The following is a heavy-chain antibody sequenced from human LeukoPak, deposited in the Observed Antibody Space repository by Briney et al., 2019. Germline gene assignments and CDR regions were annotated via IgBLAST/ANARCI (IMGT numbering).Heavy chain of an antibody. Sequence: GGSLRLSCAASGFTFSNYNMNWVRQAPGKGLEWVSCISSSSTYIYYADSVKGRFTISRDNAKNSLYLQMNSLRAEDTAVYYCVADGADYYDSTGYPIYFDYWGQGTLVTVSS. CDR3: VADGADYYDSTGYPIYFDY. CDR1: GFTFSNYN. D-gene: IGHD3-22*01. CDR2: ISSSSTYI. J-gene: IGHJ4*02. V-gene: IGHV3-21*01.